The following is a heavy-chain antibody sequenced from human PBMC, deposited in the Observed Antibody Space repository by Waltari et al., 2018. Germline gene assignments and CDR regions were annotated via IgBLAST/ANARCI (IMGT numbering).Heavy chain of an antibody. V-gene: IGHV5-10-1*03. CDR1: AYSFTSYW. CDR3: ATLPRNWNYGIDC. J-gene: IGHJ4*02. D-gene: IGHD1-7*01. CDR2: IYPRYSYT. Sequence: EVQLVQSGAEVKKPGESLRISWPGHAYSFTSYWTSWVAQIPGKGLEWMGRIYPRYSYTNYSPSFQGHVTFLVDKSISTAYLQWSSLKASDTAMYYCATLPRNWNYGIDCWGQGTLVTVSS.